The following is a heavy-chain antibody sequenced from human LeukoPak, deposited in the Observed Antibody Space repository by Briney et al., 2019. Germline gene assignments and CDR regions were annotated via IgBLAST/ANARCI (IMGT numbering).Heavy chain of an antibody. Sequence: SETLSLTCTVSGGSITGHYWTWIRQSPGKGLEWIGFVYDDGNTNYNSSLQSRVTMSVDTSTNQLSLKMTSVTAADTAIYYCARVFRGVVTSNWFDPWGQGTLVTVSS. CDR2: VYDDGNT. CDR1: GGSITGHY. D-gene: IGHD2-21*02. J-gene: IGHJ5*02. CDR3: ARVFRGVVTSNWFDP. V-gene: IGHV4-59*11.